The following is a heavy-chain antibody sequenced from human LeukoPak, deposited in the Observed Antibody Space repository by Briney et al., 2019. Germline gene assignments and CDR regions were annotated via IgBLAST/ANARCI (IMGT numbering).Heavy chain of an antibody. V-gene: IGHV3-21*01. CDR3: ARDKDNSGWYVYYWFDT. CDR2: ISSSSSYI. CDR1: GFTFSSYS. D-gene: IGHD6-19*01. Sequence: PGGSLRLSCAASGFTFSSYSMNWVRQAPGKGLEWVSSISSSSSYIYYADSVKGRFTISRDNAKNSLYLQMNSLRAEDTAVYYCARDKDNSGWYVYYWFDTWGQGTLVTVSS. J-gene: IGHJ5*02.